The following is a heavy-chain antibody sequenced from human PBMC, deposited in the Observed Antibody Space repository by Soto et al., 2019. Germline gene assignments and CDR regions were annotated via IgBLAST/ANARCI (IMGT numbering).Heavy chain of an antibody. CDR1: GGSISSYY. D-gene: IGHD3-10*01. V-gene: IGHV4-59*08. J-gene: IGHJ5*02. CDR3: TRLLWSRSTRFQP. Sequence: QVQLQESGPGLVKPSETLSLTCTVSGGSISSYYWSWIRQPPGKGLEWIGYIYYSGSTNYNPSLKIRVPISADASKTQFSLKLSSVTAAATAGYYFTRLLWSRSTRFQPWVQGTPVTVSS. CDR2: IYYSGST.